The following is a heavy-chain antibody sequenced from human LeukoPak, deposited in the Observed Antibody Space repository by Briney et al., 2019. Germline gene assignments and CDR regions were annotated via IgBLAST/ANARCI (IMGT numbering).Heavy chain of an antibody. J-gene: IGHJ4*02. CDR2: ISSSSNYI. Sequence: GGSLRLSCAASGFTFSSYSMNWVRQAPGKGLEWVSCISSSSNYIYYADSVKGRFTISRDNAKNSLYLRMNSLRAEDTAVYYCARVAEYYYDSSGYYRGDYWGQGTLVTVSS. V-gene: IGHV3-21*01. CDR1: GFTFSSYS. CDR3: ARVAEYYYDSSGYYRGDY. D-gene: IGHD3-22*01.